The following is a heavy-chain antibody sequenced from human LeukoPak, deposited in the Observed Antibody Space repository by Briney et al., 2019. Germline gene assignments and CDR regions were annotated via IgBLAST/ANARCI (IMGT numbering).Heavy chain of an antibody. CDR2: IYHSGST. Sequence: PSETLSLTCAVSVGSISSGGYSCSWIRQPPGKCLEWIEYIYHSGSTYYNPSRKSQVTISVDRSKNQFSLKMGSVADAETGVYYCARGNMVRGVIIPNWFDPWGQGTLVTVSS. CDR1: VGSISSGGYS. V-gene: IGHV4-30-2*01. D-gene: IGHD3-10*01. CDR3: ARGNMVRGVIIPNWFDP. J-gene: IGHJ5*02.